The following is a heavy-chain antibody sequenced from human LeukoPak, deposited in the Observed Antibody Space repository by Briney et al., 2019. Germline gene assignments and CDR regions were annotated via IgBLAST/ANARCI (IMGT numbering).Heavy chain of an antibody. CDR3: ARVGTGTAMAWPFDY. J-gene: IGHJ4*02. V-gene: IGHV3-74*01. CDR1: GFTFSSYW. Sequence: GGSLRLSCAASGFTFSSYWVHWVRQAPGKGLVWVSRINSDGSSTSYADSVKGRFTISRDNAKNTLYLQMNSLRAEDTAVYYCARVGTGTAMAWPFDYWGQGTLVTVSS. D-gene: IGHD5-18*01. CDR2: INSDGSST.